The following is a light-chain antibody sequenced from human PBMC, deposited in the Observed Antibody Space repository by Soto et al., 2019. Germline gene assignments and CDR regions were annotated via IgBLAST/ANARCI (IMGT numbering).Light chain of an antibody. CDR3: QQYGSSPT. CDR1: QSVSSSY. V-gene: IGKV3-20*01. Sequence: EIVLTQSPGTLSLSPGERATLSCRASQSVSSSYLAWYQQKPGQAPRLLIYGASSRATGIPDRFRGSGSGTDFTLTISRLEPEDFAVYYCQQYGSSPTFGQGTKLEI. CDR2: GAS. J-gene: IGKJ2*01.